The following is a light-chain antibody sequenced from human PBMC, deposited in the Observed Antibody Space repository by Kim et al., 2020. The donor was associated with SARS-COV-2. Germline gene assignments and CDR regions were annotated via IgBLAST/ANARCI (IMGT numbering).Light chain of an antibody. CDR1: QSVTKN. V-gene: IGKV3-15*01. CDR2: GAS. CDR3: HQYNNWPPPT. J-gene: IGKJ2*01. Sequence: EVVMTQSPATLSVSPGERATLSCRASQSVTKNLAWYQQKPGQAPRLLFYGASSRATDIPDRFSASGSGAEFTLTITSPQPEDSGVYYCHQYNNWPPPTFGQGTKLEI.